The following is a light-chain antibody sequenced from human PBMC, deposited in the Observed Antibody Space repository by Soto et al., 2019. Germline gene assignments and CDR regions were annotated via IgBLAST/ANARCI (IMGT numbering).Light chain of an antibody. J-gene: IGKJ1*01. V-gene: IGKV3-20*01. CDR1: QTVGSNY. CDR3: HQYASSPLT. CDR2: DAS. Sequence: EIVLTQSPGTLSLSPGEGATLSCRDSQTVGSNYLAWYQQKPGQAPRPLIYDASSRATGIPDRFSGSGSGTDFTLTFSRLEPEDFAVYYCHQYASSPLTFGQGTKVDIK.